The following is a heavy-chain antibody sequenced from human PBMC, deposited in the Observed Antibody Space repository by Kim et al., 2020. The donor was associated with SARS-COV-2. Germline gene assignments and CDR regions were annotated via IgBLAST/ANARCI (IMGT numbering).Heavy chain of an antibody. CDR2: ISAYNGNT. CDR3: ARGRYIKGRYYSYGMDV. D-gene: IGHD2-2*02. CDR1: GYTFTSYG. V-gene: IGHV1-18*01. J-gene: IGHJ6*02. Sequence: ASVKVSCKASGYTFTSYGISWVRQAPGQGLEWMGWISAYNGNTNYAQKLQGRVTMTTDTSTSTAYMELRSLRSDDTAVYYCARGRYIKGRYYSYGMDVWGQGTTVTVSS.